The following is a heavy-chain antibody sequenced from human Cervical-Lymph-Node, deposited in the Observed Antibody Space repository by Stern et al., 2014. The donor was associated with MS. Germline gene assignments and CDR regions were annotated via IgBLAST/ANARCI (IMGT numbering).Heavy chain of an antibody. CDR3: ACDYGRY. Sequence: EVQLEESGGGLVQPAGSLRLSCAASGFAFSSYAMTWVRQAPGKGLEWVSSVSGSGGTTYYRDSVRGRFTISRDNSKTTLYLQMNGLRAEDTAVYYCACDYGRYWGQGTLVTVSS. V-gene: IGHV3-23*04. CDR1: GFAFSSYA. CDR2: VSGSGGTT. J-gene: IGHJ4*02. D-gene: IGHD4-17*01.